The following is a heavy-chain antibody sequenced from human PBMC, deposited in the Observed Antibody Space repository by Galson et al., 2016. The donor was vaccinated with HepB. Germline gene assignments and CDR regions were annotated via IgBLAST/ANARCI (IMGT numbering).Heavy chain of an antibody. V-gene: IGHV3-7*01. CDR1: GFNFWDYW. CDR3: VSQTGPTF. D-gene: IGHD3-9*01. CDR2: ITEDGSQK. Sequence: SLRLSCAASGFNFWDYWMRWVRQAPGKGPEWVANITEDGSQKDYVDSVKDRFTISRDNAKNSLFLQMNSLRAEDTAVYYCVSQTGPTFWGQGTLVTVSS. J-gene: IGHJ4*02.